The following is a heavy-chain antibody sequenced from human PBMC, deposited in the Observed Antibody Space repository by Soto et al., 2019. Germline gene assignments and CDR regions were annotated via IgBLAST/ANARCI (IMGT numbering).Heavy chain of an antibody. CDR3: TRPSAFVGVTGSYYYGMDV. Sequence: PGGSLRLSCAASGFTFSGSAMHWVRQASGKGLEWVGRIRSKANSYATAYAASVKGRFTISRDDSKNTAYLQMNSLKTEDTAVYYCTRPSAFVGVTGSYYYGMDVWGQGTTVTVSS. J-gene: IGHJ6*02. D-gene: IGHD2-21*02. CDR2: IRSKANSYAT. V-gene: IGHV3-73*01. CDR1: GFTFSGSA.